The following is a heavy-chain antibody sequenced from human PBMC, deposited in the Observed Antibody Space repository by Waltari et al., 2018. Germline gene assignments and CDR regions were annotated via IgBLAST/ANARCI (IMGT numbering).Heavy chain of an antibody. V-gene: IGHV3-21*01. D-gene: IGHD3-16*01. CDR1: GFTFNTYT. Sequence: EVQLVESGGGLVKPGGSLRLSCAASGFTFNTYTMNWVRQAPGKGLEGISSVSSTSAYIYYSDSVRGRFTISRDNARNSLYLQMSSLRAEDTAVYYCARDRISNSYYYYYSMDVWGQGTTVTVSS. CDR2: VSSTSAYI. CDR3: ARDRISNSYYYYYSMDV. J-gene: IGHJ6*02.